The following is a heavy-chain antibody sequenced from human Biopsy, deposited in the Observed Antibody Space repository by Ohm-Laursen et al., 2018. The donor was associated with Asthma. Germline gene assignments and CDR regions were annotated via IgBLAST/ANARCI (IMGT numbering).Heavy chain of an antibody. V-gene: IGHV4-39*01. J-gene: IGHJ6*02. CDR3: ARSAKTIFGVVMGSYYYGMDV. D-gene: IGHD3-3*01. Sequence: EPLSLTCPVSADSISSNNFYWGWIRQPPGKGLEWIATISYTGSTYYNPSLKSRVPISVDTSKNQFSLKLSSVTAADTAVYYCARSAKTIFGVVMGSYYYGMDVWGQGTTVTVSS. CDR1: ADSISSNNFY. CDR2: ISYTGST.